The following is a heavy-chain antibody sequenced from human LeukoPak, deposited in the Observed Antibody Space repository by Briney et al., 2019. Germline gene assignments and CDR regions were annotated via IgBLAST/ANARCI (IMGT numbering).Heavy chain of an antibody. CDR2: IRSKAYGGTT. J-gene: IGHJ3*02. CDR1: GFTFSSYS. Sequence: GGSLRLSCAASGFTFSSYSMNWVRQAPGKGLEWVGFIRSKAYGGTTEYAASVKGRFTISRDDSKSIAYLQMNSLKTEDTAVYYCTRYFDWLSFQHAFDIWGQGTMVTVSS. D-gene: IGHD3-9*01. CDR3: TRYFDWLSFQHAFDI. V-gene: IGHV3-49*04.